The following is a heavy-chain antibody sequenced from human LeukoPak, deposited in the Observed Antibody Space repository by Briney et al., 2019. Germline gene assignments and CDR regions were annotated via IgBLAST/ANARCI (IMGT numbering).Heavy chain of an antibody. CDR3: ARVSTKGVDY. Sequence: SETLSLTCTVSGGSINSGTYYWSWIRQPAGKGLEWIGRIYTSGSSNYNPSLQSRVTISLDTSKSQVSLELSSVTAADTAVYYCARVSTKGVDYWGQGTLVTVSS. V-gene: IGHV4-61*02. J-gene: IGHJ4*02. CDR1: GGSINSGTYY. CDR2: IYTSGSS.